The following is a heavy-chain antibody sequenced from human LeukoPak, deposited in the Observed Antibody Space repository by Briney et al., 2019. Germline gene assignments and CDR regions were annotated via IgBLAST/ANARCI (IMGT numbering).Heavy chain of an antibody. CDR3: ARDRDYYDSSGYFDAFDI. CDR1: GFTFDDYA. J-gene: IGHJ3*02. V-gene: IGHV3-9*01. Sequence: PGGSLRLSCAASGFTFDDYAMHWVRQAPGKGLEWVSGISWNSGSIGYADSVKGRFTISRDNAKNTLYLQMNSLRAEDTAVYYCARDRDYYDSSGYFDAFDIWGQGTMVTVSS. D-gene: IGHD3-22*01. CDR2: ISWNSGSI.